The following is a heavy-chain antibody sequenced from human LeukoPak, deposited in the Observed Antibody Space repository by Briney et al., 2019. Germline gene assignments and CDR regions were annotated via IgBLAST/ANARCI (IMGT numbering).Heavy chain of an antibody. Sequence: GASVKVSCKASTYTFTRYGISWVRQAPGQGLEWMGWITTNNGNTIYTQKLQGRVTMTTDTSTRTAYMELRSLRSDDTAVYYCARDLVGPMDVWGKGTTVTISS. J-gene: IGHJ6*03. V-gene: IGHV1-18*01. CDR2: ITTNNGNT. CDR3: ARDLVGPMDV. CDR1: TYTFTRYG.